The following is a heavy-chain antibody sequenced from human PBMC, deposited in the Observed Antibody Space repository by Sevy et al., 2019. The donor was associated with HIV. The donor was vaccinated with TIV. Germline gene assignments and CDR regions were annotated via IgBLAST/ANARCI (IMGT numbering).Heavy chain of an antibody. V-gene: IGHV4-31*03. CDR2: IYYTGPT. J-gene: IGHJ4*02. D-gene: IGHD5-18*01. CDR1: GGSISSGGYY. CDR3: ARKLGGYSFGRHTEGSFDY. Sequence: SETLSLTCSVSGGSISSGGYYWSWIRQHAGKSREWLGDIYYTGPTYYNPSLKSRVTISIDTSKNQFSLKLSSVTAADTAVYYCARKLGGYSFGRHTEGSFDYWGQGTLVTVSS.